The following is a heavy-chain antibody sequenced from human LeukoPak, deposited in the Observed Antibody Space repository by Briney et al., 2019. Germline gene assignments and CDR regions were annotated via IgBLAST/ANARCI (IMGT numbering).Heavy chain of an antibody. J-gene: IGHJ3*02. V-gene: IGHV1-2*02. CDR2: IDPNSGGT. D-gene: IGHD3-10*01. CDR1: GYTFTGYY. Sequence: ASVKVSCKASGYTFTGYYMHWVRQAPGQGLEWMGWIDPNSGGTNYAQKFQGRVTMTRDTSISTAYMELSRLRSDDTAVYYCAREGRGTMVRGLPTIWGQGTMVTVSS. CDR3: AREGRGTMVRGLPTI.